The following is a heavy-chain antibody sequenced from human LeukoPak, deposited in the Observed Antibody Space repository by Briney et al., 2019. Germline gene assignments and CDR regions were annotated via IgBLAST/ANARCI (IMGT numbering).Heavy chain of an antibody. D-gene: IGHD2-15*01. J-gene: IGHJ5*02. Sequence: GGSLRLSCEASGFTFSSYAMSWVRQAPGKGLEWVSMISGSGGSTDYADSVKGRFTISRDDSKNTLYLQMNSLRAEVTAVYYCAKGGGYCSGGSCYPPRWFDPWGQGTLVTVSS. CDR3: AKGGGYCSGGSCYPPRWFDP. CDR2: ISGSGGST. CDR1: GFTFSSYA. V-gene: IGHV3-23*01.